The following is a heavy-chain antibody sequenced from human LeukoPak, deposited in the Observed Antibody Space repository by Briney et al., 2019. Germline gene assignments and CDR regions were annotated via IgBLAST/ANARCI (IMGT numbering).Heavy chain of an antibody. CDR3: ARALYDSSGYYYTNSDAFDI. D-gene: IGHD3-22*01. CDR1: GFTFSSYS. J-gene: IGHJ3*02. V-gene: IGHV3-21*01. CDR2: ISSSSSYI. Sequence: GGSLRLSCAASGFTFSSYSMNWVRQAPGKGLEWVSSISSSSSYIYYADSVKGRFTISRDNAKNSLYPQMNSLRAEDTAVYYCARALYDSSGYYYTNSDAFDIWGQGTMVTVSS.